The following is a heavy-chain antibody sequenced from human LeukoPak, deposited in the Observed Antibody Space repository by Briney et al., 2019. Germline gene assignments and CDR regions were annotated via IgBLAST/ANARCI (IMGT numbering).Heavy chain of an antibody. V-gene: IGHV3-7*01. CDR1: GFTFSSYW. CDR3: ARAPARARLDY. CDR2: IKQDGSEK. D-gene: IGHD6-6*01. J-gene: IGHJ4*02. Sequence: GGSLRLSCAASGFTFSSYWMYWVRQAPGKGLEWVASIKQDGSEKYYVDSVKGRFTISRDNAKNSLYLQMNSPRAEDTAVYYCARAPARARLDYWGQGTLVTVSS.